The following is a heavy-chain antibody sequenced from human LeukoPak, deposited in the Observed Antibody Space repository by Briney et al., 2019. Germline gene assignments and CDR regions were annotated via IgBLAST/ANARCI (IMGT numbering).Heavy chain of an antibody. V-gene: IGHV3-9*01. J-gene: IGHJ4*02. CDR2: ISWNSGYI. CDR1: GFTFSSHC. D-gene: IGHD6-19*01. Sequence: GGSLRLSCEASGFTFSSHCMSWVRQAPGKGLEWLSIISWNSGYIGYADSVKGRFTISRDNAKKSLDLQMNSLRAEDTAFYYCAKVRGTYSSGYFFDYWGQGTLVTVSS. CDR3: AKVRGTYSSGYFFDY.